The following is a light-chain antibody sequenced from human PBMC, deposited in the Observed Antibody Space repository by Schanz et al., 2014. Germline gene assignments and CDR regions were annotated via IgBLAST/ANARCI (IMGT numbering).Light chain of an antibody. CDR2: AAS. J-gene: IGKJ2*01. CDR1: QSISTY. V-gene: IGKV1-39*01. Sequence: DIQMTQSPSSLSASVGDRVTITCRASQSISTYLNWYQQKPGKAPKLLIYAASTLQSGVPSRFSGSGSGTDFTLTINSLQPEDFATYYCQQSYSTVLYTFGQGTKLEIK. CDR3: QQSYSTVLYT.